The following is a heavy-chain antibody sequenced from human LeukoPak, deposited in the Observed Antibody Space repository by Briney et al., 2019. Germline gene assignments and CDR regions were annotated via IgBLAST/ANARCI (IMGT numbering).Heavy chain of an antibody. J-gene: IGHJ6*03. CDR3: AKDGGYYGSGSYEGVHYYYMDV. D-gene: IGHD3-10*01. Sequence: PGRSLRLSCEASGFTFSSNGMHWVRQAPGKGLEWVAVISYDGSNKYYAESVKGRFTISRDNSRNTLYLQMYSLRAEDTAVYYCAKDGGYYGSGSYEGVHYYYMDVWGKGTTVTVSS. V-gene: IGHV3-30*18. CDR2: ISYDGSNK. CDR1: GFTFSSNG.